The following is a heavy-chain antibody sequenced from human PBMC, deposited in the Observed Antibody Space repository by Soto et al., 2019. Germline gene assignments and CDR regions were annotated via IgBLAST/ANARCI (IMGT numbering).Heavy chain of an antibody. D-gene: IGHD3-22*01. V-gene: IGHV4-61*01. CDR2: IYNSGST. J-gene: IGHJ4*02. Sequence: SETLSLTCTVSGGSVSSSSPFWSWIRQPPGKGLEWIGYIYNSGSTYYNPSLKSRVTISVDTSKNQFSLKLSSVTAADTAVYYCVRDVYYDSSGYYFAYGGEGTLVTVSS. CDR3: VRDVYYDSSGYYFAY. CDR1: GGSVSSSSPF.